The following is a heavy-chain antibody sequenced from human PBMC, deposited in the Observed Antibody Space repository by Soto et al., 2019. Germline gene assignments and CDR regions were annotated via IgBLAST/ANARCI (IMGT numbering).Heavy chain of an antibody. CDR3: ATFNWYFAL. CDR1: GGSISSYF. J-gene: IGHJ2*01. CDR2: IYYTGST. V-gene: IGHV4-59*01. Sequence: QVQLQESGPGLVKPSETLSLTCTVSGGSISSYFWSWIRQPPGKGLEWIGYIYYTGSTNYNPSLESRVTISVDTSKNQFSRQLSSVTAADTAVYYCATFNWYFALWGRGTLVTVSS.